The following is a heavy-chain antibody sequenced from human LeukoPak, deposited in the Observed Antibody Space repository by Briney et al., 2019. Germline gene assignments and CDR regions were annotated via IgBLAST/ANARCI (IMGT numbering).Heavy chain of an antibody. CDR1: GGSISSYY. Sequence: SETLSLTCTVSGGSISSYYWSWIRQPPGKGLEWIGYIYYSGSTNYNPSLKSRVTISVDTSKNQFSLKLSSVTAADTAVYYCARAGFPRWGRYSQHWGQGTLVTVSS. CDR2: IYYSGST. D-gene: IGHD3-16*01. V-gene: IGHV4-59*12. CDR3: ARAGFPRWGRYSQH. J-gene: IGHJ1*01.